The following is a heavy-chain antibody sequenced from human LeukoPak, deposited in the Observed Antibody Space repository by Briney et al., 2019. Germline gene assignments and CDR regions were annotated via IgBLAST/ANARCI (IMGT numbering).Heavy chain of an antibody. CDR3: ARYLDYGGNSRVFQH. Sequence: PSETLSLTCTVSGGSISSSSYYWTWIRQPPGKGPEWIGEINHGGSTNYNPSLKSRVTISIDTSKNQFSLKLSSVTAADTAFYYCARYLDYGGNSRVFQHWGQGTLVTVSS. CDR1: GGSISSSSYY. CDR2: INHGGST. D-gene: IGHD4-23*01. J-gene: IGHJ1*01. V-gene: IGHV4-39*01.